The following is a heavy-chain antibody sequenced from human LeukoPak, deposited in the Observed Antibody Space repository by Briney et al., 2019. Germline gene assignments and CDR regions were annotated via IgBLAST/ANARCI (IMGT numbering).Heavy chain of an antibody. D-gene: IGHD2-15*01. Sequence: GESLKISCKGSGYSFTSYWIGWVRQMPGKGLEWMGIIYPGDSDTRYSPSFQGQVTISTDKSISTAYLQWSSLKASDTAMYYCARARYCSGGTCYPDYWGQGTLVTVSS. V-gene: IGHV5-51*01. CDR2: IYPGDSDT. CDR3: ARARYCSGGTCYPDY. J-gene: IGHJ4*02. CDR1: GYSFTSYW.